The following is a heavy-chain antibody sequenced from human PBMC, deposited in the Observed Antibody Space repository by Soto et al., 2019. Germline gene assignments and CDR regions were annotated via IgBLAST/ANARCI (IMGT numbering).Heavy chain of an antibody. D-gene: IGHD1-26*01. V-gene: IGHV1-46*01. CDR2: INPSGGST. Sequence: GASVKVSCKASGYTFTSYYMHWVRQAPGQGLEWMGIINPSGGSTSYAQKFQGRVTMTRDTSTSTVYMELSSLRSEDTAVYYCARDQGIVGVLDAFDIWGQGTMVTVS. CDR3: ARDQGIVGVLDAFDI. CDR1: GYTFTSYY. J-gene: IGHJ3*02.